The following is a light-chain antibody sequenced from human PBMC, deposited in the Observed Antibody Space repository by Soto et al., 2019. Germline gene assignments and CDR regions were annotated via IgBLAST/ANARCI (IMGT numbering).Light chain of an antibody. CDR3: QQYHSYPLT. CDR2: TAS. Sequence: DIQMTQSPSTLSASIGDRVTITCRASQSISSWLAWYQQKPGKAPNLLIYTASNLESGVPSRFSGSGSGTEFSLPISSLQPDDFATYYCQQYHSYPLTFGPGTKVDIK. J-gene: IGKJ3*01. CDR1: QSISSW. V-gene: IGKV1-5*03.